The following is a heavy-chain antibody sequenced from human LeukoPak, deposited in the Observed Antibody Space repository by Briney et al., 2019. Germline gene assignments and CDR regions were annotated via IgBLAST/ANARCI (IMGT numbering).Heavy chain of an antibody. Sequence: GGSLRLSCAASGFTFNSYGMHWVRQAPGKGLEWVSFIRYDGINKYYTDSVKGRFTISRDNSKNTLYLQMNSLRAEDTAVYYCARVVGYYGSGSYSYWGQGTLVTVSS. CDR1: GFTFNSYG. CDR3: ARVVGYYGSGSYSY. CDR2: IRYDGINK. J-gene: IGHJ4*02. V-gene: IGHV3-30*02. D-gene: IGHD3-10*01.